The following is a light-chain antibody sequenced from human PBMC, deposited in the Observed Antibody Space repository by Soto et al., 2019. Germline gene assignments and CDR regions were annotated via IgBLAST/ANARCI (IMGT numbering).Light chain of an antibody. CDR2: EVS. CDR1: SSDVGGYNY. V-gene: IGLV2-14*01. J-gene: IGLJ1*01. Sequence: QSALTPPPAVSVSPGQSITISCTGTSSDVGGYNYVSWSQHHPGKAPKLMIYEVSNRPSGVSNRFSGSKSGNTASLPISGLQAEDEADYYCSSYTTTNTYVFGTGTKVNV. CDR3: SSYTTTNTYV.